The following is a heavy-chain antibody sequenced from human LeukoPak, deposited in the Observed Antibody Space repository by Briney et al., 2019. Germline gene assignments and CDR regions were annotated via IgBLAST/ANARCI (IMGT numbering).Heavy chain of an antibody. CDR1: GGTFSSYA. CDR3: ARGGGVVMYSSSGNWFDP. J-gene: IGHJ5*02. D-gene: IGHD6-13*01. V-gene: IGHV1-69*05. Sequence: GSSVKVSCKASGGTFSSYAISWVRQAPGQGLERMGGIIPIFGTANYAQKFQGRVTITTDESTSTAYMELRSLRSDDTAVYYCARGGGVVMYSSSGNWFDPWGQGTLVTVSS. CDR2: IIPIFGTA.